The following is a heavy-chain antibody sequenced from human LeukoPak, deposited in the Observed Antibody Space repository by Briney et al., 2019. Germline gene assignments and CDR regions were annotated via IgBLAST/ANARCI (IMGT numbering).Heavy chain of an antibody. CDR2: INPNSSGT. D-gene: IGHD6-13*01. Sequence: GASVKVSCKASGYTFTGYYMHWVRQAPGQGLEWMGWINPNSSGTNYAQKFQGRVTMTRDTSISTAYMELSRLRSDDTAVYYCARDRFSSSWYGYYYYGMDVWGQGTTVTVSS. J-gene: IGHJ6*02. CDR3: ARDRFSSSWYGYYYYGMDV. V-gene: IGHV1-2*02. CDR1: GYTFTGYY.